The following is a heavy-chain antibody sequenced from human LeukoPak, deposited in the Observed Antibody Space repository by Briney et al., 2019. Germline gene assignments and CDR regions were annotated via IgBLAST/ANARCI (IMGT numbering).Heavy chain of an antibody. CDR2: IIPIFGTA. J-gene: IGHJ3*02. V-gene: IGHV1-69*13. D-gene: IGHD3-16*01. CDR3: ARVLGSTTDAFDI. CDR1: GGTFSSYA. Sequence: SVKVSCKASGGTFSSYAISWVRQAPGQGLKWMGGIIPIFGTANYAQKFQGRVTITADESTSTAYMELSSLRSEDTAVYYCARVLGSTTDAFDIWGQGTMVTVSS.